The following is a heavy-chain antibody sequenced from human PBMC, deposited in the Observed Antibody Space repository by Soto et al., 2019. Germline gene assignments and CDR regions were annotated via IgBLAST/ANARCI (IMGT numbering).Heavy chain of an antibody. J-gene: IGHJ4*02. Sequence: PSETLSLTCTVSGGSISSSSYYWGWIRPPPGKGLEWIGSIYYSGSTYYNPSLKSRVTISVDTSKNQFSLKLSSVTAADTAVYYCARRGYCSGGSCYPTPFDYWGQGTLVTVS. V-gene: IGHV4-39*01. CDR2: IYYSGST. CDR1: GGSISSSSYY. D-gene: IGHD2-15*01. CDR3: ARRGYCSGGSCYPTPFDY.